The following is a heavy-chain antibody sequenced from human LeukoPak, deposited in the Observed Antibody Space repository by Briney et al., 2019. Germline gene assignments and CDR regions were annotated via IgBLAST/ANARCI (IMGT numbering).Heavy chain of an antibody. CDR2: INPNSGGT. D-gene: IGHD2-21*02. CDR1: GYTFTTYA. J-gene: IGHJ4*02. CDR3: ARGYCSGDCFTLFDY. V-gene: IGHV1-2*02. Sequence: ASVKVSCKASGYTFTTYAINWVRQAPGQGLEWMGWINPNSGGTNYAQKFQGRVTMTRDTSISTAYMELSSLRSDDTAAYYCARGYCSGDCFTLFDYWGQGTLVTVSS.